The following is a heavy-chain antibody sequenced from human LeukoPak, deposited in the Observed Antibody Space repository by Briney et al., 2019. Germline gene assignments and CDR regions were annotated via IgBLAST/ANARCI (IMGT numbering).Heavy chain of an antibody. CDR1: GFTFSDYS. CDR2: ISSSSRTI. V-gene: IGHV3-48*04. J-gene: IGHJ3*02. D-gene: IGHD2-2*01. CDR3: ARDLRPIVVVPAATPDAFDI. Sequence: GGSLRLSCAASGFTFSDYSMNWVRQAPGKGLEWLSYISSSSRTIYYADSVRGRFTISRDNAKNSLYLQMNSLRAEDTAVYYCARDLRPIVVVPAATPDAFDIWGQGTMVTVSS.